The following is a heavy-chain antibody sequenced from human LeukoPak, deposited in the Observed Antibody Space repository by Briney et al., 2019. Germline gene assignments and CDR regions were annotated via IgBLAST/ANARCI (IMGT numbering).Heavy chain of an antibody. CDR2: IYYSGST. CDR3: AGVPINYSYGSP. D-gene: IGHD5-18*01. V-gene: IGHV4-39*07. Sequence: SETLSLTCTVSGGSISSSSYYWGWIRQPPGKGLEWIGSIYYSGSTYYNPSLKSRVTISVDTSKNQFSLKLSSVTAADTAVYYCAGVPINYSYGSPWGQGTLVTVSS. CDR1: GGSISSSSYY. J-gene: IGHJ5*02.